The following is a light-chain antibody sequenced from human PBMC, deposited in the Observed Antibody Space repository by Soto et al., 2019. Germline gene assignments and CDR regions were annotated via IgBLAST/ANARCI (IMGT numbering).Light chain of an antibody. CDR2: GAS. CDR3: QQYNDWPLT. J-gene: IGKJ4*01. Sequence: EIVMTQSPATLSVSPGERATLSCRASQTVTSNLAWYQQKPGQTPRLLIYGASTRATGFPARFSGSGSGTEFTLTISSLXSEDFAVYYCQQYNDWPLTFGGGTKVEIX. V-gene: IGKV3-15*01. CDR1: QTVTSN.